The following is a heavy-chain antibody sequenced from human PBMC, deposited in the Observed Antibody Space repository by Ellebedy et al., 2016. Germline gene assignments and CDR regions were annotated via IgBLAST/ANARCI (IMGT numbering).Heavy chain of an antibody. CDR3: STPTMDFQH. CDR1: GFSFSNAW. J-gene: IGHJ1*01. V-gene: IGHV3-15*01. D-gene: IGHD2-2*01. Sequence: GGSLRLSCAASGFSFSNAWMTWVRQAPGKGLEWVGHIKSKIDGGTTDYAAPVKGRFTISRDDSKNTLYLRMNSLKTEDTAVYYCSTPTMDFQHWGQGTLVTVSS. CDR2: IKSKIDGGTT.